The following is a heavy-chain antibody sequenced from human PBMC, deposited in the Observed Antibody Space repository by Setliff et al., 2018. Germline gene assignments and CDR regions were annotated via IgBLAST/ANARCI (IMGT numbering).Heavy chain of an antibody. Sequence: SETLSLTCTVSGGSTNNYHWTWIRQPAGKGLEWIGRLYPNGNTNYNPSLKRRVNMSADSSKNNLSLRLKYVTAAATAVYYCAREDWNGNAFDIWGPRSGHRLL. CDR1: GGSTNNYH. D-gene: IGHD1-1*01. V-gene: IGHV4-4*07. CDR3: AREDWNGNAFDI. J-gene: IGHJ3*02. CDR2: LYPNGNT.